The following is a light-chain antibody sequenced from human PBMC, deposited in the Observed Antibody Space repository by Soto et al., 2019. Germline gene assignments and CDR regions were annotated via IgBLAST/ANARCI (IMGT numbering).Light chain of an antibody. Sequence: EIVMTQSPATLSVSPGERVTLSCRASQSVSNNLAWYQQKPGQAPRLLIYGASTRATGIPARFSGSGSVTDFTLTLSSLQSEDFAVYYCQHYHNWPPWTFGQGTKVEIK. CDR3: QHYHNWPPWT. J-gene: IGKJ1*01. CDR1: QSVSNN. CDR2: GAS. V-gene: IGKV3-15*01.